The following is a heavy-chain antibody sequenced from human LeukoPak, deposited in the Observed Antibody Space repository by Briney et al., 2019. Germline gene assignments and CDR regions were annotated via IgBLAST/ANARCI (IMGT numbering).Heavy chain of an antibody. D-gene: IGHD6-19*01. CDR2: ISATTGGT. V-gene: IGHV3-23*01. CDR3: AKIQGWFNDAFHI. CDR1: GFTFSSYA. J-gene: IGHJ3*02. Sequence: GGSLRLSCAASGFTFSSYAMNWVRQAPGKWLEWVSGISATTGGTYYADSVKGTFTISRDISKSTLYLQMNSLRADNTAVYYCAKIQGWFNDAFHIGGQGTMVTVSS.